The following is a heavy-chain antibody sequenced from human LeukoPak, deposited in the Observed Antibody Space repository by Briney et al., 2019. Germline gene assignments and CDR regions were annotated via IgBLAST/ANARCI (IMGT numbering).Heavy chain of an antibody. V-gene: IGHV3-64*01. CDR2: ISIAAYST. D-gene: IGHD3-22*01. CDR3: ARAYYYDTSGYQGYYLDY. Sequence: GGSLRLSCAASGFIFSTYAMHWVRQAPGKGLEYVSAISIAAYSTYYANSVKARFTISRDNSKKMLYLQMGSLRPEDMAVYYCARAYYYDTSGYQGYYLDYWGQGTLVTVSS. J-gene: IGHJ4*02. CDR1: GFIFSTYA.